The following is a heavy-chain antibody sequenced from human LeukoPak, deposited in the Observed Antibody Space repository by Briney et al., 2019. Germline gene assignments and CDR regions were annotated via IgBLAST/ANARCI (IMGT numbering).Heavy chain of an antibody. CDR3: ARYYYGSGTVDY. CDR1: GYSITCYW. CDR2: IYPGDSDT. J-gene: IGHJ4*02. Sequence: GESLEICCKGSGYSITCYWIWLVRQMPGKGLEWMGIIYPGDSDTRYSPSFQGQVTISADKSISTAYLQWSSLKASDTAMYYCARYYYGSGTVDYWSQGTLVTVSS. D-gene: IGHD3-10*01. V-gene: IGHV5-51*01.